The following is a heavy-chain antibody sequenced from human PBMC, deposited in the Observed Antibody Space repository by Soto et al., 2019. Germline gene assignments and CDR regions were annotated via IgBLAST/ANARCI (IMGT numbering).Heavy chain of an antibody. V-gene: IGHV1-69*01. CDR3: ARVLISIYHSDGMDA. Sequence: QVQLVQSGAEVKKPGSSVKVSCKASADTFSSSAFSWVRQAPGQGLEWMGGIIPFFHAPNYEQRFQGRVTTTADESTSTVDMELRSLRSEDTALSYCARVLISIYHSDGMDAWGQGITVTVSS. CDR2: IIPFFHAP. J-gene: IGHJ6*02. CDR1: ADTFSSSA.